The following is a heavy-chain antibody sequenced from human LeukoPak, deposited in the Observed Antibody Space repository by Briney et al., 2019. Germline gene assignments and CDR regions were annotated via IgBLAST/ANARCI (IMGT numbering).Heavy chain of an antibody. CDR1: GGTFSSYA. J-gene: IGHJ3*02. V-gene: IGHV1-2*02. D-gene: IGHD2-2*01. Sequence: ASVKVSCKASGGTFSSYAISWVRQAPGQGLEWMGWINPNSGGTNYAQKFQGRVTMTRDTSISTAYMELSRLRSDDTAVYYCARGIRIGYCSSTSCYFAAFDIWGRGTMVTVSS. CDR2: INPNSGGT. CDR3: ARGIRIGYCSSTSCYFAAFDI.